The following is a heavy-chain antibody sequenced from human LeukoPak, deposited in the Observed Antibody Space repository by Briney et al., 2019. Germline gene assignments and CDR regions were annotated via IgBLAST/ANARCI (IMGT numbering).Heavy chain of an antibody. CDR1: GASISISGYY. CDR2: IYYSGST. V-gene: IGHV4-39*01. J-gene: IGHJ4*02. Sequence: KVSEIVSLTCTVSGASISISGYYWGWIRQPPGQGLEWIGNIYYSGSTYYSSPLITAVFISVDTSKNQFSRKLSSVTAADTAVYYCARLGSSRGELPPADYWGQGNLV. CDR3: ARLGSSRGELPPADY. D-gene: IGHD1-26*01.